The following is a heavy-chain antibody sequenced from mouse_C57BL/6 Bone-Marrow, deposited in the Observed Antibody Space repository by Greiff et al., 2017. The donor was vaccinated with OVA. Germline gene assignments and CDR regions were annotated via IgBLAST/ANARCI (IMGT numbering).Heavy chain of an antibody. CDR2: ISGGGGNT. CDR3: ARQDSSGY. Sequence: EVHLVESGGGLVKPGGSLKLSCAASGFTFSSYTMSWVRQTPEKRLEWVATISGGGGNTYYPDSVKGRFTISRDNAKNTLYLQMSSLRSEDTALYYCARQDSSGYWGQGTTLTVSS. CDR1: GFTFSSYT. J-gene: IGHJ2*01. D-gene: IGHD3-2*02. V-gene: IGHV5-9*01.